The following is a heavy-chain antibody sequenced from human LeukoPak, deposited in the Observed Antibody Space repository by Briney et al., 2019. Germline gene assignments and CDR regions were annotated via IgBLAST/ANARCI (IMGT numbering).Heavy chain of an antibody. CDR3: ARDRSGTLDY. J-gene: IGHJ4*02. CDR2: TSSDLNVK. V-gene: IGHV3-30-3*01. D-gene: IGHD2/OR15-2a*01. CDR1: GFTFRSYV. Sequence: GGSLGLSCAASGFTFRSYVIHWVRQAPGKGLEWVAVTSSDLNVKLYADSVKGRFTISRDNSRSTLYLQMNSLRAEDTAVYYCARDRSGTLDYWGQGTLVTVSS.